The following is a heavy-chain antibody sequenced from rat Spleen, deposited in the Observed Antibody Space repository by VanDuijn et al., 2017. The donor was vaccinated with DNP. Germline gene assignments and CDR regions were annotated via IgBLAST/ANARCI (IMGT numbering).Heavy chain of an antibody. J-gene: IGHJ3*01. CDR2: MWYDGDI. Sequence: QVQLKESGPGLVQPSQTLSLTCTVSGFSLTGYHVHWVRQPPGKGPEWMGRMWYDGDIAYNSALKSRLTITKDTSKSQVFLKMNSLQTEDTATYYCARDLLRWRRGFAYWGQGTLVTVSS. D-gene: IGHD1-11*01. CDR3: ARDLLRWRRGFAY. V-gene: IGHV2-32*01. CDR1: GFSLTGYH.